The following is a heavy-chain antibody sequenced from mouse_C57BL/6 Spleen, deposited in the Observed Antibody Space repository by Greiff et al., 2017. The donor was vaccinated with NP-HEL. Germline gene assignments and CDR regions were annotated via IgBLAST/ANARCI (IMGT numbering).Heavy chain of an antibody. CDR2: IRGKSSNYAT. V-gene: IGHV10-3*01. CDR1: GFTFNTYA. D-gene: IGHD4-1*01. CDR3: VRADWGDY. Sequence: GGGLVQPKGSLKLSCAASGFTFNTYAMHWVRQAPGKGLEWVARIRGKSSNYATYYADSVKDRFTIFRDDSQSMLYLQMNNLKTEDTAMDYCVRADWGDYWGQGTTLTVSS. J-gene: IGHJ2*01.